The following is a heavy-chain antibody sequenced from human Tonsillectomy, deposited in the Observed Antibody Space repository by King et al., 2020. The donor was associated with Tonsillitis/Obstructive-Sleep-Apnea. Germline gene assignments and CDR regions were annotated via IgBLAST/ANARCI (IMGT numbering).Heavy chain of an antibody. Sequence: VQLVESGGGVVQPGRSLRLSCAASGFTFSSYPMHWVRQAPGKGLEWVAVISYDGSNKNSADSVKGRFTISRDNSKNTLYLHMNSLRGEDTSVYLCARGLAVNYQCSAPLQYWGQGTLVTVPS. CDR2: ISYDGSNK. CDR1: GFTFSSYP. J-gene: IGHJ4*02. D-gene: IGHD5-24*01. V-gene: IGHV3-30*04. CDR3: ARGLAVNYQCSAPLQY.